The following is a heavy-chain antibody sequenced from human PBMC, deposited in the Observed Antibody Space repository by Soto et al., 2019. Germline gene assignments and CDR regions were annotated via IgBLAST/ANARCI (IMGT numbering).Heavy chain of an antibody. Sequence: SETLSLTCSVSSDSMNSGGYYWSWIRQHPGKGPEWIGYIYSNGDTYYNPSLKSRVTISVDTSKNQFSLNLTSVTAADTAVYYCARRGGSSSGYYYYAMDVWGQGTTVTVSS. CDR2: IYSNGDT. D-gene: IGHD6-6*01. CDR3: ARRGGSSSGYYYYAMDV. J-gene: IGHJ6*02. CDR1: SDSMNSGGYY. V-gene: IGHV4-31*03.